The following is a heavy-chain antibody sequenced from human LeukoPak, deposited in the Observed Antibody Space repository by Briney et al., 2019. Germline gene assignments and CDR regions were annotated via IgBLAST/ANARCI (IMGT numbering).Heavy chain of an antibody. J-gene: IGHJ4*02. CDR3: ARVPYDFWSGSIDY. V-gene: IGHV4-31*03. D-gene: IGHD3-3*01. Sequence: PSQTLSLTCTVSGGSISSGGYYWSWIRQHPGKGLEWIGYIYYSGSTYYNPSLKSRVTISVDTSKNQFSLKLSSVTAADTAVYYCARVPYDFWSGSIDYWGQGTLVTVPS. CDR2: IYYSGST. CDR1: GGSISSGGYY.